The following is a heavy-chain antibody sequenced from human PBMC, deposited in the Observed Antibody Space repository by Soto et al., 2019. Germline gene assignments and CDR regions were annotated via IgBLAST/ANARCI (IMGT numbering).Heavy chain of an antibody. CDR3: ARDPEYSSSSEAFDI. Sequence: GGSLRLSCAASGFTFTSYYMHWVRQAPGQGLEWMGIINPSGGSTSYAQKFQGRVTMTRDTSTSTVYMELSSLRSEDTAVYYCARDPEYSSSSEAFDIWGQGTMVTVS. CDR2: INPSGGST. CDR1: GFTFTSYY. V-gene: IGHV1-46*01. J-gene: IGHJ3*02. D-gene: IGHD6-6*01.